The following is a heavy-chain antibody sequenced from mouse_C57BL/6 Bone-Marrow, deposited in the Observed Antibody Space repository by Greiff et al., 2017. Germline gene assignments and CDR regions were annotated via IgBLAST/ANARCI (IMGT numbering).Heavy chain of an antibody. Sequence: QVQLKQPGAELVKPGASVKLSCKASGYTFTSYWMHWVKQRPGQGLEWIGMIHPNSGSTNYNEKFKSKATLTVDKSSSTAYMQLSSLTSEDSAVYYCARAYGSSYRVDYWGQGTTLTVSS. CDR3: ARAYGSSYRVDY. J-gene: IGHJ2*01. CDR2: IHPNSGST. CDR1: GYTFTSYW. V-gene: IGHV1-64*01. D-gene: IGHD1-1*01.